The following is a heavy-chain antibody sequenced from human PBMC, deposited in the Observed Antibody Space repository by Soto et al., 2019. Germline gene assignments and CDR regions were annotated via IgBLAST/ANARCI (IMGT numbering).Heavy chain of an antibody. Sequence: QLQLQESGPGLVRPSEILSLSCSVFGESISSSSYFWDWVRQSPGKGPERIGSSFFGGATYYNPSLKSRAPLSEDASKNQLSLNLRAVTAADTAIYYCARCDGYNFPLVHWGPGTLVVVSS. CDR3: ARCDGYNFPLVH. CDR2: SFFGGAT. D-gene: IGHD5-12*01. J-gene: IGHJ4*02. V-gene: IGHV4-39*01. CDR1: GESISSSSYF.